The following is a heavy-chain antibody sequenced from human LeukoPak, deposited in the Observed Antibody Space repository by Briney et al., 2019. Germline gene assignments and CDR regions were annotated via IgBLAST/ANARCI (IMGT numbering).Heavy chain of an antibody. J-gene: IGHJ4*02. V-gene: IGHV4-34*01. CDR2: INHSGST. CDR3: ARAAGGVDY. CDR1: GGSFSGYY. Sequence: PSETLSLTCAVYGGSFSGYYWSWIRQPPGKGLEWIGEINHSGSTNYNPSLKSRVTISVDTSKNQFSLKLSSVTAADTAVYYCARAAGGVDYWGQGTLATVSS.